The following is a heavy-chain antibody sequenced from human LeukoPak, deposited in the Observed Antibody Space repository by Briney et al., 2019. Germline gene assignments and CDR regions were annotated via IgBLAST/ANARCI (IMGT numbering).Heavy chain of an antibody. CDR3: AREMPAADGSDAFDI. V-gene: IGHV1-8*03. CDR1: GYTFTSYD. CDR2: MNPNSGNT. D-gene: IGHD6-13*01. J-gene: IGHJ3*02. Sequence: GASVTVSCKASGYTFTSYDINWVRQGPGQGLEWMGWMNPNSGNTGYAQKFQGRVTITRDTSISTAYMELSSLRSEDTAVYYCAREMPAADGSDAFDIWGQGTMVTVSS.